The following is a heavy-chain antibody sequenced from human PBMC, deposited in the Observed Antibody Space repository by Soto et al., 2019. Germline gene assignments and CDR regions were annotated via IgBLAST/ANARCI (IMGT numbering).Heavy chain of an antibody. J-gene: IGHJ5*01. V-gene: IGHV3-53*01. D-gene: IGHD3-22*01. Sequence: XGFLRRSGEVSGFIFSRSYMTWVRQAPGKGLEWVSSLYIGETSYYADSVKGRFTISRDNSENTLNLLLNKMKAEDTAVYYCARLGYFYNSGYSYFDSWAHGTLVTVSS. CDR2: LYIGETS. CDR3: ARLGYFYNSGYSYFDS. CDR1: GFIFSRSY.